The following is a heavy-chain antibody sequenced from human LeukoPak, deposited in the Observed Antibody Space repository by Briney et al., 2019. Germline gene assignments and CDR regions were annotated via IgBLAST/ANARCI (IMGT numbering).Heavy chain of an antibody. V-gene: IGHV4-61*02. D-gene: IGHD3-22*01. J-gene: IGHJ3*02. Sequence: SETLSLTCTVSGGSISSGSYYWSWIRQPAGKGLEWIGRIYTSGSTNYNPSLKSRVTISVDTSKNQFSLKLSSVTAADTAVYYCARESPDYDNAFDIWGQGTMVTVSS. CDR1: GGSISSGSYY. CDR3: ARESPDYDNAFDI. CDR2: IYTSGST.